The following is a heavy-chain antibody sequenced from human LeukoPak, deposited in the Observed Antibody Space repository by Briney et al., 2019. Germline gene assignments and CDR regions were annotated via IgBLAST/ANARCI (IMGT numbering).Heavy chain of an antibody. CDR3: ARISSGWSHSIDY. D-gene: IGHD6-19*01. J-gene: IGHJ4*02. CDR2: IYYSGST. V-gene: IGHV4-39*01. Sequence: PSETLSLTCTVSGGSISSSSYYWGWIRQPPGKGLEWIGSIYYSGSTYYNPSLKRRVTISVDTSKNQFSLNLSSVTAADTAVYYCARISSGWSHSIDYWGQGTLVTVSS. CDR1: GGSISSSSYY.